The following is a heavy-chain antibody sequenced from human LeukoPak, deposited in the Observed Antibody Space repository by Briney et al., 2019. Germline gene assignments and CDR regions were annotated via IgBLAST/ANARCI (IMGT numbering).Heavy chain of an antibody. J-gene: IGHJ6*03. V-gene: IGHV3-23*01. CDR3: AKVGAARSPYYYYMDV. D-gene: IGHD6-6*01. CDR1: GFTFSSYA. CDR2: ISGSGGST. Sequence: GGSLRLSCAASGFTFSSYAMSWVRQAPGKGLEWVSAISGSGGSTYYADSVKGRFTISRDDSKNTLYLQMNSLRAEDTAVYYCAKVGAARSPYYYYMDVWGKGTTVTVSS.